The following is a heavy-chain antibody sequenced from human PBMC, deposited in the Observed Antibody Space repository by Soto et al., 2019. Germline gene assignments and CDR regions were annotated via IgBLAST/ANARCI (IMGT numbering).Heavy chain of an antibody. V-gene: IGHV3-7*01. CDR3: ARDQGYSGYEDY. CDR2: IKQDGSEK. J-gene: IGHJ4*02. CDR1: GFTFSSYW. Sequence: EVHLVESGGGLVQPGGSVRLSCAASGFTFSSYWMSWVRQAPGKGLEWVANIKQDGSEKYYVDSVKGRFTISRDNAENSLSLQMNSLRAEDTAVYYCARDQGYSGYEDYWGQGTLVTVSS. D-gene: IGHD5-12*01.